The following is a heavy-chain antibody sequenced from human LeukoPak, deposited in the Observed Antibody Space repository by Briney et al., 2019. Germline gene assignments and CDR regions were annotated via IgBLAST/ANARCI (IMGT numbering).Heavy chain of an antibody. CDR3: ATFSSSSLTLDY. CDR1: GFTVSSYA. D-gene: IGHD6-6*01. V-gene: IGHV3-30*04. J-gene: IGHJ4*02. CDR2: ISYDGSNK. Sequence: GGSLRLSCAASGFTVSSYAMHWVRQARGKGLEWVAVISYDGSNKYYADSVKGRFTISRDNSKNTLYLQMNSLRAEDTAVYYCATFSSSSLTLDYWGQGTLVTVSS.